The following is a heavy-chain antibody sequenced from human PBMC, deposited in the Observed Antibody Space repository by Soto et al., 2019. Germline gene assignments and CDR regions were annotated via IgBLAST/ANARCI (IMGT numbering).Heavy chain of an antibody. J-gene: IGHJ4*02. Sequence: EVQLLESGGGLVQPGGSLRLSCAASGFTFSSYAMSWVRQAPGKGLEWVSRINTDGSETTYVDSVKGRFTISRDNPKNTLYLQMNNLRVEDTAVYYCARDGEGFWGQGTLVTVSS. V-gene: IGHV3-74*01. CDR2: INTDGSET. D-gene: IGHD4-17*01. CDR3: ARDGEGF. CDR1: GFTFSSYA.